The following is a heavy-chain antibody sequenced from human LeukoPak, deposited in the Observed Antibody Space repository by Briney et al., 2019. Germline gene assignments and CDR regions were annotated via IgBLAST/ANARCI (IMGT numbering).Heavy chain of an antibody. CDR1: GGTFSSYA. J-gene: IGHJ4*02. CDR3: ARKSLKRLGRGEFDY. V-gene: IGHV1-69*13. Sequence: SVKVSCKASGGTFSSYAISWVRQAPGQGLEWMGGIIPIFGTANYAQKFQGRVTITADESTSTAYMELSSLRSEDTAVYYCARKSLKRLGRGEFDYWGQGTLVTVSS. CDR2: IIPIFGTA. D-gene: IGHD6-25*01.